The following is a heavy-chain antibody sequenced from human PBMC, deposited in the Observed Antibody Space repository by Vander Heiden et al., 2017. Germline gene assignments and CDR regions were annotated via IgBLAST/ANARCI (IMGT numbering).Heavy chain of an antibody. CDR2: ISGLGSST. Sequence: VQLLDSGGGLVQQGQALRLSSTASGFNFNLLAMSWVRQAPGGGLEWVSSISGLGSSTYYSASVRGRFTISRDNSKNTVYLQMDNLRAEDTALYFCAAGSASRIPLIDYWGQGTLVTVSS. D-gene: IGHD3-10*01. J-gene: IGHJ4*02. CDR3: AAGSASRIPLIDY. V-gene: IGHV3-23*01. CDR1: GFNFNLLA.